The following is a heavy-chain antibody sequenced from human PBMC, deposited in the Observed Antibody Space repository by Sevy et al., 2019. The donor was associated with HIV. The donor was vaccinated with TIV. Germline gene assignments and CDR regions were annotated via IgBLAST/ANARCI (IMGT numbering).Heavy chain of an antibody. Sequence: ASVKVSCKASGYTFTGYYMHWVRQAPGQGLEWMGWINPNSGGTNYAQKFQDRVTMTRDTSISTAYMELSRLRSDDTAVYYCARTNHYDFWSGYYHDDNWFDPWGQGTLVTVSS. D-gene: IGHD3-3*01. CDR2: INPNSGGT. CDR3: ARTNHYDFWSGYYHDDNWFDP. V-gene: IGHV1-2*02. J-gene: IGHJ5*02. CDR1: GYTFTGYY.